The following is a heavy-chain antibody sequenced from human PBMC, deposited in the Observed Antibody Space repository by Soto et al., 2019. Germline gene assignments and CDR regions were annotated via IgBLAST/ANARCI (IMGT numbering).Heavy chain of an antibody. CDR2: LNPNSGDT. V-gene: IGHV1-8*01. CDR3: ATSGGGWYLY. Sequence: ASVKVSCKASGYTFSSYDISWVRQATRQGLEWMGWLNPNSGDTGYAQKFQGRVTLTRNTSINTAYIELSSLTSDDTAVYYCATSGGGWYLYWGQGTLVTVSS. J-gene: IGHJ4*02. D-gene: IGHD6-19*01. CDR1: GYTFSSYD.